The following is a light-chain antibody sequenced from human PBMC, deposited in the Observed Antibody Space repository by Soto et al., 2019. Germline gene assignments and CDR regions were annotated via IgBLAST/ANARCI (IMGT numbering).Light chain of an antibody. CDR3: QQYGNTPRT. CDR1: QSVNNNY. V-gene: IGKV3-20*01. J-gene: IGKJ1*01. CDR2: GAS. Sequence: EIVLTQSPGTLSLSPGETATLSCRASQSVNNNYLAWYHQKPGPAPRLLIYGASSRATGIPDRFSGSGSGTDFTLTITRLEPEDFAVYYCQQYGNTPRTFGQGTKVEIK.